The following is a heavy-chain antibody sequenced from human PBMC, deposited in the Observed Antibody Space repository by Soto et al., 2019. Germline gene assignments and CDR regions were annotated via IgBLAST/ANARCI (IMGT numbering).Heavy chain of an antibody. CDR1: TLVLIPYV. J-gene: IGHJ4*01. Sequence: SLILSCTPSTLVLIPYVFNWGRQAPGKGLEWVSYINSGSSLIYYADSVRGRFTISRDNAKNLLYLQMDSLRAEDTAVYSSEKTIVGATVRFDYLCHGT. V-gene: IGHV3-48*01. D-gene: IGHD1-26*01. CDR2: INSGSSLI. CDR3: EKTIVGATVRFDY.